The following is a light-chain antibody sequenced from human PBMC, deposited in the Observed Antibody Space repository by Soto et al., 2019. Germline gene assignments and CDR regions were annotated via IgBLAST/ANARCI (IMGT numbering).Light chain of an antibody. J-gene: IGKJ1*01. CDR1: QSINTY. CDR2: GAS. Sequence: DIQMTQSPSSMSASVGDRVIVTCRASQSINTYLNWYQQTPGKAPKLLIYGASTLQSGVPSRFSGSGSGTDFTLTISSLQPEDFATYYCQQRYTTPCTFGQGTKVEIK. V-gene: IGKV1-39*01. CDR3: QQRYTTPCT.